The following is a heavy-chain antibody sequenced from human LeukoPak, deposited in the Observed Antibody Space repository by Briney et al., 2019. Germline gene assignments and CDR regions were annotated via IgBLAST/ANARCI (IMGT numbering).Heavy chain of an antibody. Sequence: SETLSLTCAVYGGSFSGYYWSWIRQPPGKGLEWIGEINHSGSTNYNPSLKSRVTISVDTSKNQFSPKLSSVTAADTAVYYCARGLGYDFWSGFTPDIWGQGTMVTVSS. CDR2: INHSGST. V-gene: IGHV4-34*01. CDR1: GGSFSGYY. J-gene: IGHJ3*02. D-gene: IGHD3-3*01. CDR3: ARGLGYDFWSGFTPDI.